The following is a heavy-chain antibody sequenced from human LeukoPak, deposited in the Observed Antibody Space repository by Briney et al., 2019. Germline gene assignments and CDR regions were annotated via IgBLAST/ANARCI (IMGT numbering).Heavy chain of an antibody. V-gene: IGHV1-69*13. CDR3: ARENGYDRDRELTR. D-gene: IGHD5-12*01. J-gene: IGHJ4*02. CDR2: IIPIFGTA. CDR1: GGTLSSYT. Sequence: SVKVSCKASGGTLSSYTINWVRQAAGQGLEWMGGIIPIFGTANYAQKFQGRVTITADESTSTAYMELSSQRSDDTAVYYCARENGYDRDRELTRWGQGTLVTVSS.